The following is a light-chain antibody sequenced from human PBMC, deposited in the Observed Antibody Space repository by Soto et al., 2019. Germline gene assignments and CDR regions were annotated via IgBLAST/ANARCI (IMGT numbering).Light chain of an antibody. Sequence: QSVLTQSASVSGSPGQSITISCTGTSSDIGAYNYVSWYQRHPGRAPKLMIYDVSNRPLGVSNRFSGSKSGNTASLTISGLQADDEADYYCSSYTSNNTPVIFGGGTKLTVL. V-gene: IGLV2-14*01. J-gene: IGLJ2*01. CDR1: SSDIGAYNY. CDR2: DVS. CDR3: SSYTSNNTPVI.